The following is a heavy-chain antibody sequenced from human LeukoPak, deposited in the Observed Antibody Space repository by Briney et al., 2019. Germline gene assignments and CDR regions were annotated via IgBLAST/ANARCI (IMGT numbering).Heavy chain of an antibody. CDR1: GYTFTGYY. J-gene: IGHJ3*02. CDR2: INPNSGGT. V-gene: IGHV1-2*06. Sequence: ASVKVSCKASGYTFTGYYMHWVRQAPGQGLEWMGRINPNSGGTNYAQKFQGRVTMTRDTSISTAYMELSRLRSDDTAVYYCASPEWESRDTAMVRRAFDIWGQGTMVTVSS. D-gene: IGHD5-18*01. CDR3: ASPEWESRDTAMVRRAFDI.